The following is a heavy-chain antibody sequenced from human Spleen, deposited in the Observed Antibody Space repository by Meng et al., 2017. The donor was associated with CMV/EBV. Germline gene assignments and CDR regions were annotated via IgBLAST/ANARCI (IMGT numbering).Heavy chain of an antibody. CDR3: AKSGSPWHNWFDP. V-gene: IGHV3-72*01. J-gene: IGHJ5*02. CDR2: SRDKARSYTT. Sequence: GFTFSDNYMDWLRQAPGKGLEWVGRSRDKARSYTTEYAASLKGRFTISRDDSKNLLYLQMDSLKIEDTAVYYCAKSGSPWHNWFDPWGQGTLVTVSS. CDR1: GFTFSDNY. D-gene: IGHD3-10*01.